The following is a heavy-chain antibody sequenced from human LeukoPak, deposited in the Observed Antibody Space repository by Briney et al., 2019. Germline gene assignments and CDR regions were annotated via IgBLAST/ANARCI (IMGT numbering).Heavy chain of an antibody. Sequence: QPGRSLRLSCAASGFTFSSYAMHWVRQAPGEGLEWVAVLSYDGSEKDYTESVKGRFTISRDTSKNTVSLQMNSLRAEDTAVYYCAGDKATGGWYEFDYWGQGTLVTVSS. V-gene: IGHV3-30*14. CDR1: GFTFSSYA. D-gene: IGHD6-19*01. J-gene: IGHJ4*02. CDR2: LSYDGSEK. CDR3: AGDKATGGWYEFDY.